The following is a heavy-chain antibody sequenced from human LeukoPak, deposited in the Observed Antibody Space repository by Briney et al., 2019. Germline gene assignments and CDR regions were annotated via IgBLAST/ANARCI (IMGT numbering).Heavy chain of an antibody. V-gene: IGHV1-18*01. Sequence: ASVKVSCKASGYTLNIFGISWVRQAPGQGLEWMGWISAYNGNTNYAQNLQGRVTMTTDTSTSTAYMELRSLRSDDTAVYFCASGVRWDFDYWGQGSLVTVSS. CDR1: GYTLNIFG. D-gene: IGHD4-23*01. CDR2: ISAYNGNT. CDR3: ASGVRWDFDY. J-gene: IGHJ4*02.